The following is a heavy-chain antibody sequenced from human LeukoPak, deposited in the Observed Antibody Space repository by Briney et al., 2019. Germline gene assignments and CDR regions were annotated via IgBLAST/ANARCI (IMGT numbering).Heavy chain of an antibody. CDR2: IYYSGST. J-gene: IGHJ6*03. D-gene: IGHD6-19*01. CDR3: ARMSVAGTYYYYYYYMDV. Sequence: SETLSLTCTVSGGSISSYYWSWIRQPPGKGLEWIGYIYYSGSTNYNPSLKSQVTISVDTSKNQFSLKLSSVTAADTAVYYCARMSVAGTYYYYYYYMDVWGRGSTVTVSS. V-gene: IGHV4-59*01. CDR1: GGSISSYY.